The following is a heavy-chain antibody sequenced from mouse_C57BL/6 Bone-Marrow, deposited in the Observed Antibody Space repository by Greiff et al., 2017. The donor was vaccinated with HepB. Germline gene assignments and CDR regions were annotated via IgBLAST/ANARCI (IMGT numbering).Heavy chain of an antibody. D-gene: IGHD1-1*01. CDR3: ARSGGSSHWYFDV. CDR2: IDPSDSYT. V-gene: IGHV1-69*01. Sequence: QVQLQQPGAELVMPGASVKLSCKASGYTFTSYWMHWVKQRPGQGLEWIGEIDPSDSYTNYNQKFKGKSTLTVDKSSSTAYMQLSSLTSEDSAVYYCARSGGSSHWYFDVWGTGTTVTVSS. CDR1: GYTFTSYW. J-gene: IGHJ1*03.